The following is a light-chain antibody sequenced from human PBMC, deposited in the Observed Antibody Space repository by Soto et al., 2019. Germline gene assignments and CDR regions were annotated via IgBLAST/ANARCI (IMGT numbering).Light chain of an antibody. V-gene: IGLV3-21*04. J-gene: IGLJ2*01. CDR3: QVWDSSSDHVV. Sequence: SYELTQPPSVSVAPGKTARITCGGNNIGSKSVHWYQQKPGQAPVLVIYYDSDRPSGIPERLSGSNSGNTATLTISRVEDGDEADYYCQVWDSSSDHVVFGGGTKVTVL. CDR2: YDS. CDR1: NIGSKS.